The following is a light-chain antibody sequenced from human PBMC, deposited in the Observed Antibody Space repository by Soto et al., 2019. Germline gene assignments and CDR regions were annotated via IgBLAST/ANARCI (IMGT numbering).Light chain of an antibody. CDR3: QLYGGSHMFS. Sequence: EMVLTQSPGTLSLSPGEGGTLSCRASQSISSSYLAWDQQKPGQSPRLLIYAASSRATGIPDRFSGSGSGTDFTLTTSRLEPEDFAVYYCQLYGGSHMFSFGQGTKLEIK. CDR2: AAS. CDR1: QSISSSY. J-gene: IGKJ2*01. V-gene: IGKV3-20*01.